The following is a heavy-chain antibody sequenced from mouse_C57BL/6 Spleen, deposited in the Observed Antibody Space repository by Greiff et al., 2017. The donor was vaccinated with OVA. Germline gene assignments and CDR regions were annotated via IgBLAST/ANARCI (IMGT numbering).Heavy chain of an antibody. CDR2: IRSKSNNYAT. J-gene: IGHJ4*01. V-gene: IGHV10-1*01. Sequence: EVQLVESGGGLVQPKGSLKLSCAASGFSFNTYAMNWVRQAPGKGLEWVARIRSKSNNYATYYADSVKDRFTISRDDSESMLYLQMNNLKTEDTAMYYCVRQVLYAMDYWGQGTSVTVSS. CDR1: GFSFNTYA. CDR3: VRQVLYAMDY.